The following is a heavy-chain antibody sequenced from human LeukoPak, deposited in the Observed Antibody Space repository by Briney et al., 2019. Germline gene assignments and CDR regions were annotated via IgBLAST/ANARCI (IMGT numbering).Heavy chain of an antibody. J-gene: IGHJ4*02. CDR1: GFTFSSYS. CDR3: ARDQTYSDFWL. D-gene: IGHD3-3*01. CDR2: ISSDSSTV. V-gene: IGHV3-48*01. Sequence: PGGSLRLSCAASGFTFSSYSMNWVRQAPGKGLEWISYISSDSSTVYFADSVKGRFTISRDNAKNSLYLQMNSLRAEDTAVYFCARDQTYSDFWLWGQGTLVTVSS.